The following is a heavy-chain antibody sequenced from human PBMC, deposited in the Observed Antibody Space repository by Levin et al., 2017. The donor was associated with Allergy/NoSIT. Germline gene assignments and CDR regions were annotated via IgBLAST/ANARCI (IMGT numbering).Heavy chain of an antibody. Sequence: SETLSLTCTVSGGSISTSTYHWGWIRQPPGKGLEWIGSIYYRGNVYYSPSLESRVTLFVDTSNNHFSLKLRSVTAADTSMYYCARLFNGCPGDIWGQGTMVTVSS. V-gene: IGHV4-39*02. CDR3: ARLFNGCPGDI. D-gene: IGHD5-24*01. CDR1: GGSISTSTYH. CDR2: IYYRGNV. J-gene: IGHJ3*02.